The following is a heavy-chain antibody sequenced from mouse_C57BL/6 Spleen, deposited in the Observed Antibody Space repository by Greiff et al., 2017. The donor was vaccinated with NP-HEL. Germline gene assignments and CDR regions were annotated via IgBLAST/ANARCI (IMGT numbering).Heavy chain of an antibody. CDR1: GYTFTSYW. CDR3: ARSELVAWFAY. Sequence: QVQLQQPGAELVKPGASVKLSCKASGYTFTSYWMHWVKQRPGQGLEWIGMIHPNSGSTNYNEKFKSKATLTVDKSSSTAYMQLSSLTSEDSAVYYCARSELVAWFAYWGQGTLVTVSA. D-gene: IGHD1-1*02. V-gene: IGHV1-64*01. J-gene: IGHJ3*01. CDR2: IHPNSGST.